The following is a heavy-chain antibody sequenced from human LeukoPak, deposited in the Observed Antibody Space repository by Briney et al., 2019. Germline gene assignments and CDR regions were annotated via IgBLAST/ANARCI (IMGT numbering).Heavy chain of an antibody. CDR3: AKDWASGIYFDH. CDR1: GFTFNNHA. V-gene: IGHV3-23*01. D-gene: IGHD1-14*01. Sequence: GSLRLSCATPGFTFNNHAISWVRQAPGKGLEWVSGIGYGDTHTYYADSVRGRFTISRDNSKNMVYLQMNSLRAEDTALYYCAKDWASGIYFDHWGQGTLVTVSS. J-gene: IGHJ4*02. CDR2: IGYGDTHT.